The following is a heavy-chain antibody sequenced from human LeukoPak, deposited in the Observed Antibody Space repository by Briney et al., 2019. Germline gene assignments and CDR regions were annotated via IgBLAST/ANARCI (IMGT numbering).Heavy chain of an antibody. CDR1: GGSILSGGYY. V-gene: IGHV4-61*08. J-gene: IGHJ4*02. D-gene: IGHD2-8*01. CDR3: ARQLIYCTNGVCREMLDY. Sequence: SEPLSLTCTVSGGSILSGGYYWSWIRQHPRNFLSWIGYIYYSGSTNYNPYLKSRVTISVDTSKNQFSLKLSSVTAADTAVYYCARQLIYCTNGVCREMLDYWGQGTLVTVSS. CDR2: IYYSGST.